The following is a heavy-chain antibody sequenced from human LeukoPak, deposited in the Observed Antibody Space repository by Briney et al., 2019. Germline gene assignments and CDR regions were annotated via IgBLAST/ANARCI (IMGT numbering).Heavy chain of an antibody. J-gene: IGHJ4*02. CDR1: GGTFSSYA. CDR3: ARRVAAASFDY. V-gene: IGHV1-69*13. D-gene: IGHD6-13*01. CDR2: IIPIFGTA. Sequence: GASVKVSCKASGGTFSSYAISWVRQAPGQGLEWMGGIIPIFGTANYAQKFQGRVTIIADESTSTAYMELSSLRSEDTAVYYCARRVAAASFDYWGQGTLVTVSS.